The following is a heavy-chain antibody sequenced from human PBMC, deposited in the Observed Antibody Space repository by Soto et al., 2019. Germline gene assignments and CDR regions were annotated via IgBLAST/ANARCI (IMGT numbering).Heavy chain of an antibody. CDR2: MNPNSGNT. J-gene: IGHJ3*02. V-gene: IGHV1-8*01. CDR1: GYTFTSYD. CDR3: ARGFGIPDGAFDI. Sequence: ASVKVSCKASGYTFTSYDINWVRQATGQGLEWMGWMNPNSGNTGYAQKFQGRVTMTRNTSISTAYMELRSLRSEDTSVYYCARGFGIPDGAFDIWGQGTMVTVSS. D-gene: IGHD1-20*01.